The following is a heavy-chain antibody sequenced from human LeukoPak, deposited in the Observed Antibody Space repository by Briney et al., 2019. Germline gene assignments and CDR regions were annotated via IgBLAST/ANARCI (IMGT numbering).Heavy chain of an antibody. CDR3: ARGRGTFRYYFDY. Sequence: GGSLRLSCAASGFTFSSYGMHWVRQAPGKGLEWVAVIWYDGSNKYYADSVKGRFTISRDKSKNTLYLQMNSLRAEDAAVYYCARGRGTFRYYFDYWGQGTLVTVSS. CDR2: IWYDGSNK. D-gene: IGHD3-16*01. J-gene: IGHJ4*02. CDR1: GFTFSSYG. V-gene: IGHV3-33*01.